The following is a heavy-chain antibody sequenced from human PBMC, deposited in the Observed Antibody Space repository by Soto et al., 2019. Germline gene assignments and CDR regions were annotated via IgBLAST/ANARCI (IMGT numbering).Heavy chain of an antibody. V-gene: IGHV1-69*06. CDR2: IIPIFGTA. Sequence: QVQLVQSGAEVKKPGSSVKVSCKASGGTFSSYAISWVRQAPGQGLEWMGGIIPIFGTANYAQKFQGRVTITADKSTSTAYMDLSSLRSEDTAVYYCASKIPASRASYYYYYGMDVWGQGTTVTVSS. CDR1: GGTFSSYA. D-gene: IGHD2-2*01. J-gene: IGHJ6*02. CDR3: ASKIPASRASYYYYYGMDV.